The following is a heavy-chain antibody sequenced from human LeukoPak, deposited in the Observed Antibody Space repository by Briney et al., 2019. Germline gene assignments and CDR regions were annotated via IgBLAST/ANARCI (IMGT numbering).Heavy chain of an antibody. J-gene: IGHJ4*02. V-gene: IGHV4-59*01. CDR1: GGSISSYY. CDR3: ARWRRHYYYFDY. Sequence: SETLSLTCTVPGGSISSYYWSWIRQPPGKGLEWIGYIYYSGSTNYNPSLKGRVTISVDTSKNQFSLKLSSVTAADTAVYYCARWRRHYYYFDYWGQGTLVTVSS. D-gene: IGHD2/OR15-2a*01. CDR2: IYYSGST.